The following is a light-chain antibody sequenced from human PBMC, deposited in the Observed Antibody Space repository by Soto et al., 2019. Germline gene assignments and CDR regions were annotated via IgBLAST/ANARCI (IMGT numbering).Light chain of an antibody. Sequence: EIVLTQSPATLSLSPGERATLSCRDSQSVSSYLAWYQQKPGQAPRLLIYDASNMATGISARFSGSGSGTDFTLTISSLEPEDFAVYYCQQRSNWPVTFGQGTNVEIK. CDR2: DAS. V-gene: IGKV3-11*01. CDR3: QQRSNWPVT. CDR1: QSVSSY. J-gene: IGKJ1*01.